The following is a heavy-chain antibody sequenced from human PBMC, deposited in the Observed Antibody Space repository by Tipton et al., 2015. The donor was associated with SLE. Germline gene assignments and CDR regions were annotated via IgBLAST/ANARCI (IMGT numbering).Heavy chain of an antibody. CDR2: ISSSSSYI. Sequence: SLRLSCAASGFTFSSYCMNWVRQAPGKGLEWVSSISSSSSYIYYADSVKGRFTISRDNAKNSLYLQMNSLRAEDTAVYYCARDDTPGAFDIWGQGTMVTVSS. CDR1: GFTFSSYC. D-gene: IGHD2-2*02. CDR3: ARDDTPGAFDI. J-gene: IGHJ3*02. V-gene: IGHV3-21*03.